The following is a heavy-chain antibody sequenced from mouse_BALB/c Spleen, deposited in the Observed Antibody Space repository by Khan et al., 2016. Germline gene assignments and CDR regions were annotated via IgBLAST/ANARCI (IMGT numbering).Heavy chain of an antibody. Sequence: EVELVESGPGLVKPSQSLSLTCTVTGYSITSGYGRNWIRQFPGNKLEWMGYISYSGSTNYNPSLKSRISITRDTSKNQSFLQLNSVTTEDTATYYCARTARIKYWGQGTTLTVSS. V-gene: IGHV3-2*02. CDR2: ISYSGST. D-gene: IGHD1-2*01. J-gene: IGHJ2*01. CDR3: ARTARIKY. CDR1: GYSITSGYG.